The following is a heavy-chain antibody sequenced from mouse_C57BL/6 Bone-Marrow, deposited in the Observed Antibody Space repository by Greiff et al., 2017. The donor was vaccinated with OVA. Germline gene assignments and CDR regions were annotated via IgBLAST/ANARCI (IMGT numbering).Heavy chain of an antibody. CDR3: ARSGPGNLGWYFDV. CDR2: IYPGSGST. V-gene: IGHV1-55*01. J-gene: IGHJ1*03. CDR1: GYTFTSYW. D-gene: IGHD2-1*01. Sequence: QVQLQQPGAELVKPGASVKMSCKASGYTFTSYWITWVKQRPGQGLEWIGDIYPGSGSTKYNEKFKSKATLTVDTSSSTAYIHLSSLTSEDSAVYYCARSGPGNLGWYFDVWGTGTTVTVSS.